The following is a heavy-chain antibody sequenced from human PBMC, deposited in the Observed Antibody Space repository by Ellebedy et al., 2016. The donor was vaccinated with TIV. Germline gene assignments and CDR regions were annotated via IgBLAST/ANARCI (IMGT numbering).Heavy chain of an antibody. V-gene: IGHV3-23*01. Sequence: GGSLRLSXAASGPSFSTYGMSWVRQAPGKGLLWVSSISASGTGTYYADSVRGRFTISRDKSKNTLSLQMNSLRAEDTAIYYCARQNLPDYGSGSFYPSDSWGQGTLVTVSS. CDR3: ARQNLPDYGSGSFYPSDS. CDR2: ISASGTGT. J-gene: IGHJ4*02. CDR1: GPSFSTYG. D-gene: IGHD3-10*01.